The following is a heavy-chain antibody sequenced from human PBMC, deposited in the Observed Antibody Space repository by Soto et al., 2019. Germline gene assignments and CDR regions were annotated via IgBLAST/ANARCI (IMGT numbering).Heavy chain of an antibody. CDR2: ISGSGGST. CDR1: GFTFSSYA. CDR3: AKLGIAVAWTHYYYYGMDV. J-gene: IGHJ6*02. D-gene: IGHD6-19*01. V-gene: IGHV3-23*01. Sequence: GGSLRLSCAASGFTFSSYAMSWVRQAPGKGLEWVSAISGSGGSTYYADSVKGRFTISRDNSKNTLYLQMNSLRAEDTAVYYCAKLGIAVAWTHYYYYGMDVWGQGTTVTVSS.